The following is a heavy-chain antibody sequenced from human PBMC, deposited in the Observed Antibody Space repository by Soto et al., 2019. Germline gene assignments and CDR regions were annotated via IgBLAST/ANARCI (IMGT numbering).Heavy chain of an antibody. J-gene: IGHJ6*02. CDR1: GGTFSTYD. V-gene: IGHV1-69*01. CDR3: AREAPGGGEYAVDV. D-gene: IGHD3-16*01. Sequence: QVQLVQSGAEVKKPGSSVKVSCKTSGGTFSTYDISWVRQAPGQGLEWIGGLIPIFGSANYAQKFQGRVKITADESTSTAYMELSSLRSEDTAVYYCAREAPGGGEYAVDVWGQGTTVTVSS. CDR2: LIPIFGSA.